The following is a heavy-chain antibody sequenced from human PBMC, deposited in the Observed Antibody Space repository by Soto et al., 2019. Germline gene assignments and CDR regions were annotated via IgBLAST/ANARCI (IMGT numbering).Heavy chain of an antibody. Sequence: SVNVSCTASGGTFSSYAISLVRQAPGQGLEWMGGIIPIFGTANYAQKFQGRVTITADESTSTAYMELSSLRSEDTAVYYCARAGYSGFDPRLYYYYYGMDVWGQGTTVTVSS. D-gene: IGHD5-12*01. J-gene: IGHJ6*02. CDR2: IIPIFGTA. V-gene: IGHV1-69*13. CDR1: GGTFSSYA. CDR3: ARAGYSGFDPRLYYYYYGMDV.